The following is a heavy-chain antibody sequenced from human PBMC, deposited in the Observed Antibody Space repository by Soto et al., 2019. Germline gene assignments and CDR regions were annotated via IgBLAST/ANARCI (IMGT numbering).Heavy chain of an antibody. V-gene: IGHV3-48*02. CDR2: ITDSSDTV. J-gene: IGHJ4*02. D-gene: IGHD3-3*01. Sequence: GGSLRLSCVASGFSFSNYNMNWVRHAPGKGLEWVSYITDSSDTVHYADSVRGRFTIPRDNAESSLYLQMNSLRDEDTAVYFCARDFGHGYYLDYWGRGTLVTVSS. CDR3: ARDFGHGYYLDY. CDR1: GFSFSNYN.